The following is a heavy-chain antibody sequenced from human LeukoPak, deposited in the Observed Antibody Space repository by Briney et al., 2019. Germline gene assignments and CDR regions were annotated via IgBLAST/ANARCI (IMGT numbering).Heavy chain of an antibody. CDR1: GYTFTSYG. CDR3: ARAPAERYCSSTSCYPYYMDV. Sequence: GASVKVSCKASGYTFTSYGISWVRQAPGQGLEWMGWISAYNGNTNYAQKLQGRVTMTTDTSTSTAYMELRSLRSDDTAVCYCARAPAERYCSSTSCYPYYMDVWGKGTTVTVSS. J-gene: IGHJ6*03. CDR2: ISAYNGNT. D-gene: IGHD2-2*01. V-gene: IGHV1-18*01.